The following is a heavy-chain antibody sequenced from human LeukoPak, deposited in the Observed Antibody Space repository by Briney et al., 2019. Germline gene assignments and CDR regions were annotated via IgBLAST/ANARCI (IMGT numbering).Heavy chain of an antibody. CDR1: GFSLSTTGVA. D-gene: IGHD3-22*01. CDR3: APLKGDIVVDSH. CDR2: IYWDDDK. V-gene: IGHV2-5*02. J-gene: IGHJ4*02. Sequence: SGPTLVKPTQTLTPTCTFSGFSLSTTGVAVGWIRKPPGKALEWLALIYWDDDKRHSPSLKSRLTITKDTSKNQVVLTMTNMDPVDTATYYCAPLKGDIVVDSHWGQGTLVTVSS.